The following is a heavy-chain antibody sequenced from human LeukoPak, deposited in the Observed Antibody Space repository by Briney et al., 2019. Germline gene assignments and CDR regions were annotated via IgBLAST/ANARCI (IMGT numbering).Heavy chain of an antibody. V-gene: IGHV4-59*01. D-gene: IGHD2-15*01. Sequence: PSETLSLTCTVSGGSISSYYWSWIRQPPGKGLEWIGYIYYSGSTNYNPSLKSRVTISVDTSKNQLSLKLSSVTAADTAVYYCARGGGFCSGGSCYSDLYYYYYMDVWGKGTTVTVSS. J-gene: IGHJ6*03. CDR2: IYYSGST. CDR1: GGSISSYY. CDR3: ARGGGFCSGGSCYSDLYYYYYMDV.